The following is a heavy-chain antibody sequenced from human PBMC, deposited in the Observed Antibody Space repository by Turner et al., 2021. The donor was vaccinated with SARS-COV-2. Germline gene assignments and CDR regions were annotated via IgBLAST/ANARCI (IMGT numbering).Heavy chain of an antibody. CDR2: IYSSGST. D-gene: IGHD4-17*01. J-gene: IGHJ5*02. CDR3: ARDGDLRRNWFDP. Sequence: QVQLQESGPRLVKPSATLFLTCSVSGGSSSHFYWSWIRQPAGKGLEWIGRIYSSGSTNYNPSLKSRITMSGDTSNNPFSLRLNSVTAADTAVYYCARDGDLRRNWFDPWGQGIQVTVSS. CDR1: GGSSSHFY. V-gene: IGHV4-4*07.